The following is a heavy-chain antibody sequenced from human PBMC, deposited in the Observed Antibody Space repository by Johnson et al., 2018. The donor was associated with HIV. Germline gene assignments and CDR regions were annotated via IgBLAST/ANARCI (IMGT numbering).Heavy chain of an antibody. CDR2: INTGGGT. J-gene: IGHJ3*02. Sequence: VQLVESGGGVVQPGRSLRLSCAASGFTFSSNYMRWVRQAPGKGLEWVSVINTGGGTYYADSVKGRFTISRDNSKNTLYLQMNSLIAEDTAVYYCARLGTAAAGGVFDSWGQGTMVTGSS. CDR3: ARLGTAAAGGVFDS. V-gene: IGHV3-66*02. D-gene: IGHD6-13*01. CDR1: GFTFSSNY.